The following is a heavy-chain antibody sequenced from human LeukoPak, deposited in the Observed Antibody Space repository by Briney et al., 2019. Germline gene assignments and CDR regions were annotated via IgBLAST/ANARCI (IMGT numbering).Heavy chain of an antibody. D-gene: IGHD4-17*01. Sequence: PSETLSLTCTVSGGSLNFFYWSWIRQSPGKGLEWIGYISYIGTTYYNPSLKSRVTISLDTSKNHFSLNLGSATAADTAVYYCARDFARNSGDYGNDGFDIWGLGTMATVSS. V-gene: IGHV4-59*01. CDR2: ISYIGTT. J-gene: IGHJ3*02. CDR1: GGSLNFFY. CDR3: ARDFARNSGDYGNDGFDI.